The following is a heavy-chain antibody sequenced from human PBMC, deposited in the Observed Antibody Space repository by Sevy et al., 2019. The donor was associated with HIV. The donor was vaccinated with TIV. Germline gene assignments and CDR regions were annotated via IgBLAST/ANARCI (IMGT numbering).Heavy chain of an antibody. J-gene: IGHJ3*02. CDR1: GFTFSSYA. CDR2: ISYDGSNK. V-gene: IGHV3-30-3*01. D-gene: IGHD6-13*01. Sequence: GESLKISCAASGFTFSSYAMHWVRQAPGKGLEWVAVISYDGSNKYYADSVKGRFTISRDNSKNTLFLQMNSLRAEDTAVYYWARDRREEYCSSWYGEGAFDSWGQGTMVTVSS. CDR3: ARDRREEYCSSWYGEGAFDS.